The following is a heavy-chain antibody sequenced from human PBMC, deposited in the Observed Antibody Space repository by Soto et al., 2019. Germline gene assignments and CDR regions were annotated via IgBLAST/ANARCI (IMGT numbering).Heavy chain of an antibody. CDR1: DGSISTISYY. D-gene: IGHD3-22*01. CDR2: IFYTGRT. Sequence: SETLSLTCTVSDGSISTISYYWGWIRQSPGKGLEWIGTIFYTGRTYYNPSLESRVTLSVDTSKNQFSLHLTSVTAADTAMYYCTRHHPHHYDSSGYFDYWGQGTLVTVSS. J-gene: IGHJ4*02. CDR3: TRHHPHHYDSSGYFDY. V-gene: IGHV4-39*01.